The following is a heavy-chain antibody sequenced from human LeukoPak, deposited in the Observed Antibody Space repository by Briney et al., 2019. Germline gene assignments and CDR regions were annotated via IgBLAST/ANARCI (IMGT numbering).Heavy chain of an antibody. D-gene: IGHD3-22*01. V-gene: IGHV3-30-3*01. CDR1: GFTFSGYA. CDR2: ISYDGSNK. J-gene: IGHJ6*02. CDR3: ARVTYYYDSSGYYLLYGMDV. Sequence: SGGSLRLSCAASGFTFSGYAMPWVRQAPGKGLEWAAVISYDGSNKYYADSVKGRFTISRDNSKNTLYLQMNSLRAEDTAVYYCARVTYYYDSSGYYLLYGMDVWGQGTTVTVSS.